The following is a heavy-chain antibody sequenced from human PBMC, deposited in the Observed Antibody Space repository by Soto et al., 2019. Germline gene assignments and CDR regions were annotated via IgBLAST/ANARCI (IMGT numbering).Heavy chain of an antibody. Sequence: ASVKVSCKASGGTFSSYTISWVRQAPGQGLEWMGRIIPILGIANYAQKFQGRVTITADKSTSTAYMELSSLRSEDTAVYYCARDRVTYSSGWYPDRDYWGQGTLVTVSS. CDR2: IIPILGIA. CDR3: ARDRVTYSSGWYPDRDY. V-gene: IGHV1-69*04. J-gene: IGHJ4*02. D-gene: IGHD6-19*01. CDR1: GGTFSSYT.